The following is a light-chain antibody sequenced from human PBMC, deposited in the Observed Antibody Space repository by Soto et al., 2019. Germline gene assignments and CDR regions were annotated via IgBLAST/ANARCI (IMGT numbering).Light chain of an antibody. CDR3: QQYGRSPWS. V-gene: IGKV3-20*01. CDR2: GAS. Sequence: LTQSPDTMCLSPRERDNFSCRASQSVSRNYLAWYQQKPGQGPRLLIYGASSRATGIPDRFSGSGSGTDFTLTISGLEPEDFAVYHCQQYGRSPWSFAQGIKVDI. CDR1: QSVSRNY. J-gene: IGKJ1*01.